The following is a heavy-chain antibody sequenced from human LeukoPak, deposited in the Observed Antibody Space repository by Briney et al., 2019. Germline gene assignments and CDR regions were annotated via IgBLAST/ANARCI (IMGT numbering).Heavy chain of an antibody. CDR1: GYTFTSYY. CDR3: ARAAYYDSSGYYFTGGIYREFDF. J-gene: IGHJ4*02. V-gene: IGHV1-46*01. CDR2: INPSGGST. Sequence: ASVRVSCKASGYTFTSYYMHWVRQAPGQGLEWMGLINPSGGSTNYAQKFQGRVTMTRDTSMSTVYMELSSLRSEDTAVYYCARAAYYDSSGYYFTGGIYREFDFWGQGTLVTVSS. D-gene: IGHD3-22*01.